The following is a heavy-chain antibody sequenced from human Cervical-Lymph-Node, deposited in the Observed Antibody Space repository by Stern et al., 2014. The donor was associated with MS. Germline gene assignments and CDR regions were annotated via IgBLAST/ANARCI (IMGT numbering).Heavy chain of an antibody. Sequence: EVQLVESGGGLVQPGGSLRLSCAASGFTFSSYAMSWVRQAPGKGLEWVSAISGSGGSTYYADSVKGRFTISRDNSKNTLYLQMNSLRAEDTAVYYCAKDRGRTRFLIVVVPAAIYYFDYWGQGTLVTVSS. J-gene: IGHJ4*02. D-gene: IGHD2-2*01. CDR3: AKDRGRTRFLIVVVPAAIYYFDY. CDR2: ISGSGGST. V-gene: IGHV3-23*04. CDR1: GFTFSSYA.